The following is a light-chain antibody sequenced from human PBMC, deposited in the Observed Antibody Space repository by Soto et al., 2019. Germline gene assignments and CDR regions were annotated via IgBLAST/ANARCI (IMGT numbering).Light chain of an antibody. J-gene: IGKJ1*01. Sequence: EIVLTHSPGILSLSPGERATLSCRASQSVSSSYLAWYQQNRGQAPRLLIYGASSRAPGIPDRFGGSGSGTDFTLTISRLEPEDFAVYYCQQYGSSRWTFGQGTKVDIK. CDR1: QSVSSSY. CDR2: GAS. V-gene: IGKV3-20*01. CDR3: QQYGSSRWT.